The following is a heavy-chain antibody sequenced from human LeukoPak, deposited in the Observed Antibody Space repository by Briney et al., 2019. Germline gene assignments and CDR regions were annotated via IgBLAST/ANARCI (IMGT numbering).Heavy chain of an antibody. CDR1: GGSLSSYY. V-gene: IGHV4-59*01. CDR3: ARFAYCGGHCWYYFDY. CDR2: IYYSGST. J-gene: IGHJ4*02. Sequence: PSETLSLTCTVSGGSLSSYYWSWIRQPPGKGLEWIGYIYYSGSTNYNPSLKSRVTISVDTSKNQFSLKLSSVTAADTAVYYCARFAYCGGHCWYYFDYWGQGTLVTVSS. D-gene: IGHD2-21*02.